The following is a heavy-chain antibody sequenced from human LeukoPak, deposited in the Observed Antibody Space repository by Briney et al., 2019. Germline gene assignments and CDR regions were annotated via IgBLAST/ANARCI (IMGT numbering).Heavy chain of an antibody. CDR2: ISYDGSNK. J-gene: IGHJ4*02. Sequence: GRSLRLSCAASGFTFSSYGMHWVRQAPGKGLEWVAVISYDGSNKYYADSVKGRFTISRDNSKNTLYLQMNSLRAEDTAVYHCAKLPYFAYFDYWGQGTLVSVSS. CDR3: AKLPYFAYFDY. V-gene: IGHV3-30*18. D-gene: IGHD3-9*01. CDR1: GFTFSSYG.